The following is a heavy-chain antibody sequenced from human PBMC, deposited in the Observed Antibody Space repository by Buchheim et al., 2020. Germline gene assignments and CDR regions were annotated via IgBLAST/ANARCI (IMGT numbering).Heavy chain of an antibody. CDR2: INHSGST. V-gene: IGHV4-34*01. CDR3: ARGGNCSSTSCYAWPFDY. Sequence: QVQLQQWGAGLLKTSETLSLTCAVYGGSFSGYYWSWIRQPPGKGLEWIGEINHSGSTNYNPSLKSRVTISVDTSKNQFSLKLSSVTAADTAVYYCARGGNCSSTSCYAWPFDYWGQGTL. J-gene: IGHJ4*02. D-gene: IGHD2-2*01. CDR1: GGSFSGYY.